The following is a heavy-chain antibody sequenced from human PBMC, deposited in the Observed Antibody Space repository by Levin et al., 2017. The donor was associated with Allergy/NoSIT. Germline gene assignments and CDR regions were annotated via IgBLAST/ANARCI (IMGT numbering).Heavy chain of an antibody. Sequence: GESLKISCAASGFPFSVYGMHWVRQAPGKGLEWVAVIFSDGSEKYYGDSVKGRFTISRDNSKNTLYLQMNTLRAEDTAVYYCVRGLEGFDYWGQGTLVTVSS. J-gene: IGHJ4*02. CDR1: GFPFSVYG. D-gene: IGHD3-3*01. CDR3: VRGLEGFDY. CDR2: IFSDGSEK. V-gene: IGHV3-33*01.